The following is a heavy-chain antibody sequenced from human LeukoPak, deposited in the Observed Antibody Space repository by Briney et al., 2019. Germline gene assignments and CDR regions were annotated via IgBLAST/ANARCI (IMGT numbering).Heavy chain of an antibody. V-gene: IGHV3-23*01. CDR3: AKGDYGYWFDP. CDR1: GFTFSSYA. Sequence: PGGSLRLSCAASGFTFSSYAMSWVRQAPGKGLEWVSSISGSGDNTYYADSVKGRVTITRDNSKNTLYLQMNTLRAEDTALYYCAKGDYGYWFDPWGQGTPVTVSS. D-gene: IGHD3-10*01. CDR2: ISGSGDNT. J-gene: IGHJ5*02.